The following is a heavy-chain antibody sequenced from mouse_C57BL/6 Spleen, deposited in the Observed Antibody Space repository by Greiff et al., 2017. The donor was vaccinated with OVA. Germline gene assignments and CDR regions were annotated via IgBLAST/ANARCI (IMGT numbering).Heavy chain of an antibody. J-gene: IGHJ2*01. D-gene: IGHD1-1*01. CDR3: ARNYGSSYFDY. CDR1: GFHIKNTY. Sequence: VQLQQSVAELVRPGASVKLSCTASGFHIKNTYMHWVKQRPEQCLAWIGRIDPANGNTKYAPKFQGKATITADTSSNTAYLQLSSLTSEDTAIYYCARNYGSSYFDYWGQGTTLTVAS. V-gene: IGHV14-3*01. CDR2: IDPANGNT.